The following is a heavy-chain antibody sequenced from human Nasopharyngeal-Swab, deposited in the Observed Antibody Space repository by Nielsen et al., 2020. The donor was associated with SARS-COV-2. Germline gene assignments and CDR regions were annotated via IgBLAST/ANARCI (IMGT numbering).Heavy chain of an antibody. D-gene: IGHD2-15*01. Sequence: SETLSLTCTVSGGSISSSSYYWGWIRQPPGKGLGWIGSIYYSGSTYYNPSLKSRVTISVDTSKNQFSLKLSSVTAADTAVYYCARDWGGGSRNWFDPWGQGTLVTVSS. CDR3: ARDWGGGSRNWFDP. J-gene: IGHJ5*02. CDR2: IYYSGST. V-gene: IGHV4-39*07. CDR1: GGSISSSSYY.